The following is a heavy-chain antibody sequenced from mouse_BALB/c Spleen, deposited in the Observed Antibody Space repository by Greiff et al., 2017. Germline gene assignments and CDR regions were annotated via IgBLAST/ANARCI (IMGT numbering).Heavy chain of an antibody. J-gene: IGHJ3*01. Sequence: QVHVKQSGPGLVAPSQSLSITCTVSGFSLTSYGVHWVRQPPGKGLEWLGVIWAGGSTNYNSALMSRLSISKDNSKSQVFLKMNSLQTDDTAMYYCARDGGPAWFAYWGQGTLVTVSA. V-gene: IGHV2-9*02. CDR1: GFSLTSYG. CDR3: ARDGGPAWFAY. CDR2: IWAGGST.